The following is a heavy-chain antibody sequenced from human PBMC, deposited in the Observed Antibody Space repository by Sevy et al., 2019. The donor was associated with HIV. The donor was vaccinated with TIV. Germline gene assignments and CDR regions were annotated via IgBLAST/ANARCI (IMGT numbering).Heavy chain of an antibody. D-gene: IGHD3-22*01. CDR1: GFTFSNYA. CDR3: ARKYDSSGYFDY. J-gene: IGHJ4*02. V-gene: IGHV3-23*01. Sequence: GGSLRLSCAASGFTFSNYAMNWVRQAPGKGLEWVSGISGSGGSGTKKNYEDSVKGRFTISRDDSKNSLFLQLNSLRAEDTAIYYCARKYDSSGYFDYWGQGTLVTVSS. CDR2: ISGSGGSGTKK.